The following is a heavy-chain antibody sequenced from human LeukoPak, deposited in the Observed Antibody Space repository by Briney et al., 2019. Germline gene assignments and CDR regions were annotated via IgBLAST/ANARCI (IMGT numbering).Heavy chain of an antibody. V-gene: IGHV4-4*09. CDR3: AGSSYCTNGVCYGPNYYYYYMDV. CDR1: GGSISSYY. D-gene: IGHD2-8*01. CDR2: IYTSGST. J-gene: IGHJ6*03. Sequence: SETLSLTCTVSGGSISSYYWSWIRQPPGKGPEWIGYIYTSGSTNYNPSLKSRVTISVDTSKNQFSLKLSSVTAADTAVYYCAGSSYCTNGVCYGPNYYYYYMDVWGKGTAVTVSS.